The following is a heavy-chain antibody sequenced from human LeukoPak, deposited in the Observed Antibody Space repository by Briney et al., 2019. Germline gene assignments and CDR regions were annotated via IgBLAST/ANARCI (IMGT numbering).Heavy chain of an antibody. J-gene: IGHJ4*02. D-gene: IGHD5-18*01. CDR2: ISAYNENT. CDR3: AREAAGDSHGYSRTDY. Sequence: ASVKVSCKASGYTFTSYGITWVRQAPGQGLEWMGWISAYNENTNYAQNLQGRVTMTTDTSTSTAYMELRSLRSDDTAVYYCAREAAGDSHGYSRTDYWGQGTLVSVSS. CDR1: GYTFTSYG. V-gene: IGHV1-18*01.